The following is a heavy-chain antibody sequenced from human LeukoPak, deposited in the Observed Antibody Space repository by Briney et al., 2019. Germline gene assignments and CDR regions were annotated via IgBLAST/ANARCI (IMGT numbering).Heavy chain of an antibody. CDR2: FTGSGGST. CDR3: AKGSRSGGSYYFDY. V-gene: IGHV3-23*01. CDR1: GFTFSNYA. D-gene: IGHD2-15*01. Sequence: GGSLRLSCAASGFTFSNYAVGWVSQAPGKGLEWVSTFTGSGGSTYYADPVKGRFTISRDDSKNTLYLQMNSLSAEDTAVYYCAKGSRSGGSYYFDYWGQGTLVTVSS. J-gene: IGHJ4*02.